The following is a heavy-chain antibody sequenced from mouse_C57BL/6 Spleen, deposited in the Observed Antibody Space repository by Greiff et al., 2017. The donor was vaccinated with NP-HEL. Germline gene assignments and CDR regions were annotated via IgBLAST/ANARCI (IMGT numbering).Heavy chain of an antibody. CDR1: GYSITSGYY. V-gene: IGHV3-6*01. CDR2: ISYDGSN. CDR3: ARDGYDGYFDV. Sequence: VQLQQSGPGLVKPSQSLSLTCSVTGYSITSGYYWNWIRQFPGNKLEWMGYISYDGSNNYNPSLKNRISITRDTSKNQFFLKLNSVTTEDTATYYCARDGYDGYFDVWGTGTTVTVSS. D-gene: IGHD2-2*01. J-gene: IGHJ1*03.